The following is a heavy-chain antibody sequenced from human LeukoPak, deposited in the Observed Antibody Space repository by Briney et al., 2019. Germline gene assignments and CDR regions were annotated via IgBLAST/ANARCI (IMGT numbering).Heavy chain of an antibody. V-gene: IGHV3-11*04. D-gene: IGHD3-22*01. CDR3: ARDLGQYYDTSDNWFDP. Sequence: GGSLRLSCAASGFTFSDYYMSWIRQAPGKGLEWVSYISSSGSTIYYAESVKGRFTISRDNAKNSLYLQMNSLRAEDTAVYYCARDLGQYYDTSDNWFDPWGQGTLVTVSS. CDR1: GFTFSDYY. CDR2: ISSSGSTI. J-gene: IGHJ5*02.